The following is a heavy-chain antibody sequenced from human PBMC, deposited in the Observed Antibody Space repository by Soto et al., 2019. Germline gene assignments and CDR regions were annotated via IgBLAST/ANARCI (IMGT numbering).Heavy chain of an antibody. D-gene: IGHD1-26*01. CDR2: IYYSGST. CDR1: GDSMTNYY. CDR3: ERLGPSGTSAF. Sequence: SETLSLTCTVSGDSMTNYYWNWLRQPPGKGLEWIGYIYYSGSTNYNPSLKSRVTISVDTSKNQFSLKLSSVTAADTAIYYCERLGPSGTSAFWGQGTLVPVSS. J-gene: IGHJ4*02. V-gene: IGHV4-59*08.